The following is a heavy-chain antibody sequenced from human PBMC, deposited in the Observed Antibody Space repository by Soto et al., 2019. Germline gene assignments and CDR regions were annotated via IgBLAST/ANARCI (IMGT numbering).Heavy chain of an antibody. CDR1: AFTFNNFA. V-gene: IGHV3-23*01. Sequence: EVQLLESGGGLVQPGGSLRLSCAASAFTFNNFAMAWVRQAPGKGLEWVSEISGTGGSTYYADSVKGRFTISRDNSKGTLYLQMNSLRAEDTAVYYCASRSLGWYAGEDVWGQGTTVTVSS. D-gene: IGHD6-19*01. J-gene: IGHJ6*02. CDR3: ASRSLGWYAGEDV. CDR2: ISGTGGST.